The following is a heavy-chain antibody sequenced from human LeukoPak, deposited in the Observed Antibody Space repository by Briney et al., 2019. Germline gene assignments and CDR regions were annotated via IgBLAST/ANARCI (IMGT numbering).Heavy chain of an antibody. V-gene: IGHV3-21*01. CDR1: GFTFSSYS. CDR2: ISSSSSCI. D-gene: IGHD6-19*01. Sequence: GGSLRLSCAASGFTFSSYSMNWVRQAPGKGLEWVSSISSSSSCIYYADSVKGRFTISRDNAKNSLYLQMNSLRAEDTAVYYCARDSSGWPSDYWGQGTLVTVSS. J-gene: IGHJ4*02. CDR3: ARDSSGWPSDY.